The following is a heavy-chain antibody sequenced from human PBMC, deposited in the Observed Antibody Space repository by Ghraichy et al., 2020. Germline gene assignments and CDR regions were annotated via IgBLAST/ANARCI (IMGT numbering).Heavy chain of an antibody. J-gene: IGHJ6*02. Sequence: GGSLRLSCAASGFTFSSYAMSWVRQAPGKGLEWVSAIGGSGYSTYYADSVKGRFTISRDNSKNTLYLQMNSLRAEDTAVYYCAKAGSRNYYYYGMDVWGQGTTVTVSS. CDR3: AKAGSRNYYYYGMDV. CDR1: GFTFSSYA. V-gene: IGHV3-23*01. CDR2: IGGSGYST. D-gene: IGHD7-27*01.